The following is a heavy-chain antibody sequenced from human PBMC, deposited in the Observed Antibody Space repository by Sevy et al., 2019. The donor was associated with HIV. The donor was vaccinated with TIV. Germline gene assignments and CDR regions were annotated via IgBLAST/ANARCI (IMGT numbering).Heavy chain of an antibody. CDR1: GYTFTNYY. J-gene: IGHJ3*02. Sequence: ASVKLSCKASGYTFTNYYMHWVRQAPGQGLEWMGIINPSGGSTSYAQKFQGRLTMTRDTSTSTVYMELSSLRSEDTAVYYCARDHTVIGSNWYGAFDIWGQGTMVTVSS. V-gene: IGHV1-46*01. CDR2: INPSGGST. CDR3: ARDHTVIGSNWYGAFDI. D-gene: IGHD6-13*01.